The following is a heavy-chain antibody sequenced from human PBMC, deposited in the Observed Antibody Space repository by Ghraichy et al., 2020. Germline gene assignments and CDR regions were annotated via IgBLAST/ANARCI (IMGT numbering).Heavy chain of an antibody. Sequence: LSLTCAASGFTFSSYGMHWVRQAPGKGLEWVAVIWYDGSNKYYADSVKGRFTISRDNSKNTLYLQMNSLRAEDTAVYYCARVGYSYGTYYYYYYGMDVWGQGTTVTVSS. V-gene: IGHV3-33*01. CDR2: IWYDGSNK. CDR1: GFTFSSYG. D-gene: IGHD5-18*01. CDR3: ARVGYSYGTYYYYYYGMDV. J-gene: IGHJ6*02.